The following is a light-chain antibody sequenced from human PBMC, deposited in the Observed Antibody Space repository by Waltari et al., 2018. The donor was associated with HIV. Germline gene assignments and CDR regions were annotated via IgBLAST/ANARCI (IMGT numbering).Light chain of an antibody. Sequence: SHMLTQPPSVSVAPGGTARITCGGDNMGRRSVQWYQQKAGQGPVVVIYYDVARRSGMPGRFSGSNSDNTATLNIRRVEAGDEADYYCQVWDGDSNHVVFGGGTKVTVL. CDR2: YDV. CDR3: QVWDGDSNHVV. J-gene: IGLJ2*01. CDR1: NMGRRS. V-gene: IGLV3-21*04.